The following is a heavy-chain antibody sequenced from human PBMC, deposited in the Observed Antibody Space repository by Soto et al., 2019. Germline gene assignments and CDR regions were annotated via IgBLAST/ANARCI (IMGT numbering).Heavy chain of an antibody. CDR3: ARDRLADQPYYYYYGMDV. J-gene: IGHJ6*02. Sequence: SVKVSCKASGGTFSSYAISWVRQAPGQGLEWMGGIIPIFGTANYAQKFQGRVTITADESTSTAYMELSSLRSEDTAVYYCARDRLADQPYYYYYGMDVWGQGTTVTVSS. V-gene: IGHV1-69*13. D-gene: IGHD6-19*01. CDR2: IIPIFGTA. CDR1: GGTFSSYA.